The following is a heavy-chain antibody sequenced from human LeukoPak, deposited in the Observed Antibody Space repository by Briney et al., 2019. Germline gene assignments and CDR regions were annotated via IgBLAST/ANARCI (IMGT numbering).Heavy chain of an antibody. D-gene: IGHD3-3*01. Sequence: ASVKVSCKASGYTFTSYDINWVRQATGQGLEWMGWMNPNSGNTGYAQKFQGRVTMTRNTSLSTAYMELSSLRSEDTAVYYCARGVPYDFWSGYSPRYYFDYWGQGTLVTVSS. CDR3: ARGVPYDFWSGYSPRYYFDY. CDR1: GYTFTSYD. J-gene: IGHJ4*02. CDR2: MNPNSGNT. V-gene: IGHV1-8*01.